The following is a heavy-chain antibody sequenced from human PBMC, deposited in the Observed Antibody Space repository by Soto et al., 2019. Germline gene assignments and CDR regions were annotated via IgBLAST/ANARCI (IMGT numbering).Heavy chain of an antibody. CDR3: ATPALGTELYYFDY. D-gene: IGHD1-1*01. J-gene: IGHJ4*02. V-gene: IGHV3-30*03. CDR2: ISYDGSNK. Sequence: GGSLRLSCAASGFTFSSYGMHWVRQAPGKGLEWVAVISYDGSNKYYADSVKGRFTISRDNSKNTLYLQMNSLRAEDTAVYYCATPALGTELYYFDYWGQGTLVTVSS. CDR1: GFTFSSYG.